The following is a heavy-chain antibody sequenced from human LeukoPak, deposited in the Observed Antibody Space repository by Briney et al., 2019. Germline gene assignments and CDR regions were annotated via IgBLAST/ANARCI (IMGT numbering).Heavy chain of an antibody. D-gene: IGHD1-26*01. CDR2: TSPDGSST. J-gene: IGHJ4*02. Sequence: GGSLRLSCAASGFTFSNHWIHWVRQAPGKGLVWVSRTSPDGSSTTYADSVKGPFTISRDNAKNTLYLQMNSLKAEDTAIYYCAIGGGTHYEYWGQGTLVTVSS. CDR3: AIGGGTHYEY. V-gene: IGHV3-74*01. CDR1: GFTFSNHW.